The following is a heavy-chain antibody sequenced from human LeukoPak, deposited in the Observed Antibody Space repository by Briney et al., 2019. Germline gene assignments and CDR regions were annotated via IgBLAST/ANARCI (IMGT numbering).Heavy chain of an antibody. CDR1: GASINSGGFF. D-gene: IGHD4-17*01. J-gene: IGHJ3*02. V-gene: IGHV4-31*03. CDR2: IYYSGYT. CDR3: ARVLGVTTGHTFDI. Sequence: SQTLSLTYTVSGASINSGGFFWSWIRQHPGKGLEWIGHIYYSGYTYYNPSLTSRLAISLDTSKTQFSLRLSSVTAADTALYYCARVLGVTTGHTFDIWGQGIMVTVSS.